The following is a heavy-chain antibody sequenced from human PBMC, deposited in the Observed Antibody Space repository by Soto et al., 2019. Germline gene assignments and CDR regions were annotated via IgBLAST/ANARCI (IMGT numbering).Heavy chain of an antibody. CDR1: GDSVSSNSAA. V-gene: IGHV6-1*01. Sequence: SQTLSLTCFISGDSVSSNSAAWNWIRQSPSRGLEWLGRTFYRSKWYNDYAVSVKSRITINPDTSKNQFSLQLNSVTPEDTAVYYCARGFEPSSSSPAPFDYWGQGTLVTVSS. J-gene: IGHJ4*02. CDR2: TFYRSKWYN. CDR3: ARGFEPSSSSPAPFDY. D-gene: IGHD6-6*01.